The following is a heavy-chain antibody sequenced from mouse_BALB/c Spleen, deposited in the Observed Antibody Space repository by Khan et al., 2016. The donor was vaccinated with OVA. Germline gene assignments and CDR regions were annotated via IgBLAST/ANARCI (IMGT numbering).Heavy chain of an antibody. J-gene: IGHJ4*01. Sequence: QVQLKQSGPGLVAPSQSLSITCTISGFSLTNYGVHWVRQPPGKGLEWLVLMWSDGSTTYNSALKSRMTISKDNSKCHVFLKMNSLQTDDTAMYVRARQHYDHYNVMEYWGQGTSVNVAS. CDR1: GFSLTNYG. V-gene: IGHV2-6-1*01. D-gene: IGHD1-1*01. CDR3: ARQHYDHYNVMEY. CDR2: MWSDGST.